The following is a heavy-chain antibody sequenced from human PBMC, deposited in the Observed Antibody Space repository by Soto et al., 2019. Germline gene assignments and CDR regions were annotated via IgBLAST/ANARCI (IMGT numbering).Heavy chain of an antibody. CDR1: GFIFSNYG. CDR3: AKDLGYSYGGFFDY. CDR2: VSSAGSTK. V-gene: IGHV3-30*18. D-gene: IGHD5-18*01. Sequence: QAQLVESGGGVVQPERSLRLSCAASGFIFSNYGMHWVRQATGKGLEWVAVVSSAGSTKYYADSVKGRFTISRDNSKNTVFLQMNCLRAEDTAVYYCAKDLGYSYGGFFDYWGQGTLVTVSS. J-gene: IGHJ4*02.